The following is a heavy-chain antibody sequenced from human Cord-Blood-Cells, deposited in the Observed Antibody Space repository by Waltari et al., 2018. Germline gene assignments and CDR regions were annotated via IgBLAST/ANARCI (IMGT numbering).Heavy chain of an antibody. CDR1: GGSISSGGYY. Sequence: QVQLQESGPGLVKPSKTLSLTCTVSGGSISSGGYYWSCIRQHPGKGLEWIGYIYYSGSTYYNPSLKSRVTISVDTSKNQFSLKLSSVTAADTAVYYCARVGYSGYDFDYWGQGTLVTVSS. V-gene: IGHV4-31*03. CDR3: ARVGYSGYDFDY. CDR2: IYYSGST. J-gene: IGHJ4*02. D-gene: IGHD5-12*01.